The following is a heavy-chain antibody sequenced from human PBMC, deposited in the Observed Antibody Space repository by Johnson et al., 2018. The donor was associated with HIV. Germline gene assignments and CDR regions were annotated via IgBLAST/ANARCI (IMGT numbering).Heavy chain of an antibody. CDR3: ARTLGRHDDAFDI. D-gene: IGHD6-6*01. CDR1: GFTFSSYA. Sequence: VQLVESGGGLVQPGGSLRLSCAASGFTFSSYAMHWVRQAPGKGLEYVSAISSNGGSTYYANSVKGRFTISRDNSKNTLYLQMNSLRAEDTAVYYCARTLGRHDDAFDIWGQGTMVTVSS. CDR2: ISSNGGST. J-gene: IGHJ3*02. V-gene: IGHV3-64*01.